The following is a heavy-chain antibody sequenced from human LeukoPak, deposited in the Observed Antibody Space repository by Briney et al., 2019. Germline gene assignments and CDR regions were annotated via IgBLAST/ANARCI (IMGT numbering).Heavy chain of an antibody. CDR1: GCTFSSYA. Sequence: GGSLRLSCAASGCTFSSYAMHWVRQAPGKGLEWVAVISYDGSNKYYADSVKGRFTISRDNSKNTLYLQMNSLRAEDTAVYYCARSEPSMTNPIFDYWGQGTLVTVSS. D-gene: IGHD4-11*01. CDR3: ARSEPSMTNPIFDY. CDR2: ISYDGSNK. J-gene: IGHJ4*02. V-gene: IGHV3-30-3*01.